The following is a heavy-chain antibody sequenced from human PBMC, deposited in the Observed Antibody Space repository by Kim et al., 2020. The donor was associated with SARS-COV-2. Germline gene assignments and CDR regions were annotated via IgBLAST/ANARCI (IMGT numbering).Heavy chain of an antibody. J-gene: IGHJ4*02. CDR1: GFTFSSYG. CDR2: ISYDGSNK. D-gene: IGHD6-19*01. V-gene: IGHV3-30*18. Sequence: GGSLRLSCAASGFTFSSYGMHWVRQAPGKGLEWVAVISYDGSNKYYADSVKGRFTISRDNSKNTLYLQMNSLRAEDTAVYYCAKDPGSGWPLDSDYWGQG. CDR3: AKDPGSGWPLDSDY.